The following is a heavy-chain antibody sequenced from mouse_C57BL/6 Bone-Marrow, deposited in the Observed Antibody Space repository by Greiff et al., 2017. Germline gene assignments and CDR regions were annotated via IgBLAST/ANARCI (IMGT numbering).Heavy chain of an antibody. J-gene: IGHJ3*01. Sequence: VQLQQSGAELVRPGASVKLSCTASGFNIKDYYMHWVKQRPEQGLEWIGRIDPEDGDTEYAPKFQGKATMTADTSSNTAYLQLSSLTSEDTAFYYCTTYYYGSSYVRFAYWGQGTLVTVSA. CDR2: IDPEDGDT. V-gene: IGHV14-1*01. CDR3: TTYYYGSSYVRFAY. D-gene: IGHD1-1*01. CDR1: GFNIKDYY.